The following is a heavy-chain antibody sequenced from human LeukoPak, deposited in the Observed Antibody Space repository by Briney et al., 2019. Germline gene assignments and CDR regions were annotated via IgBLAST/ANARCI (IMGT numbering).Heavy chain of an antibody. V-gene: IGHV3-7*03. Sequence: GGSLRLSCAVSGFTFTSYWMNWVRQAPGKGLEWVASIRQDGGEKYYVDSVKGRFTISRDNTKYSLYLQMSSLRAEDTALYYCARDGTAAGLYFDLWGQGTLVTVSS. CDR1: GFTFTSYW. J-gene: IGHJ4*01. CDR3: ARDGTAAGLYFDL. D-gene: IGHD6-13*01. CDR2: IRQDGGEK.